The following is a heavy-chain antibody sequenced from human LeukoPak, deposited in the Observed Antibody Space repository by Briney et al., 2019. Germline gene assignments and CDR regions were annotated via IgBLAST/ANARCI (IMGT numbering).Heavy chain of an antibody. CDR3: ARDRRELNIYYYYMDV. V-gene: IGHV3-21*01. CDR2: ISSSSSSYI. J-gene: IGHJ6*03. Sequence: GGSLRLSCAASGFTFSSYSMNWVRQAPGKGLEWVSSISSSSSSYIYYADSVKGRFTISRDNAKNSLYLQMDSLRAEDTAVYYCARDRRELNIYYYYMDVWGKGTTVTVSS. CDR1: GFTFSSYS. D-gene: IGHD1-7*01.